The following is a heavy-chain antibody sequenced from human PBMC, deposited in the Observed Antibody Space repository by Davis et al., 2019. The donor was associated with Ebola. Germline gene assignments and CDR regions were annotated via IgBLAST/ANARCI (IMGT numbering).Heavy chain of an antibody. D-gene: IGHD4-17*01. CDR2: IYTSGST. V-gene: IGHV4-4*07. CDR1: GGSISSYY. CDR3: ARADRDYVHFDY. Sequence: ESPIIHCPGLGGSISSYYLSWIRQPDGKGLEWSGRIYTSGSTNYNPPLKSRVTMLVDTSKTQFSLKVSSVTAADTAVYYCARADRDYVHFDYWGKGILVTVSS. J-gene: IGHJ4*02.